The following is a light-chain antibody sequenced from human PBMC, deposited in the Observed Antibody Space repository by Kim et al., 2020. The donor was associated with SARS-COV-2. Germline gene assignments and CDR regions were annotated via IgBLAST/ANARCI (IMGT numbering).Light chain of an antibody. J-gene: IGLJ3*02. CDR2: EDN. V-gene: IGLV6-57*01. CDR1: RGSIARNY. Sequence: GKTGTITCTRSRGSIARNYVQWHQQRPGSSPSTVIYEDNQRTSGVPDRFSSCIDRSSNSASITISGLKTEDEADYYCQSYDGYIQVFGGGTQLTVL. CDR3: QSYDGYIQV.